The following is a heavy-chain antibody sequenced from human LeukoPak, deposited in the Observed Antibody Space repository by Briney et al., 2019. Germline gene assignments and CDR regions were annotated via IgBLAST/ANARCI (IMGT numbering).Heavy chain of an antibody. D-gene: IGHD5-12*01. V-gene: IGHV3-23*01. CDR2: IGDSGGIT. J-gene: IGHJ4*02. CDR3: AKRREYSGYDYFDY. Sequence: GGSLRLSCAVSGFTFSDFAMSWVRQAPGKGLEWVSTIGDSGGITYYADSVKGRFIISRDNSKNTLDLQMNSLRAEDTAVYYCAKRREYSGYDYFDYWGQGTLVTVSS. CDR1: GFTFSDFA.